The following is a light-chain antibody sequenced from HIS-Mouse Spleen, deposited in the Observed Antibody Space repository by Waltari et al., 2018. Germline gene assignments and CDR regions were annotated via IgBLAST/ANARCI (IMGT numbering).Light chain of an antibody. Sequence: QSVLTQPPSASGTPGQRVTISCSGSSSNIGSNYVYWYQQLPRTAPKLLIYRNNQRPSGVPDRFSGSNSGTSASLAISGLRSEDEADYYCAAWDDSLSGPVFGGGTKLTVL. CDR1: SSNIGSNY. CDR3: AAWDDSLSGPV. J-gene: IGLJ3*02. V-gene: IGLV1-47*01. CDR2: RNN.